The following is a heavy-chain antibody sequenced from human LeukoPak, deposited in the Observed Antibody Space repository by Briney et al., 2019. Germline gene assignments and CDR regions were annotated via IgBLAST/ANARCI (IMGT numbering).Heavy chain of an antibody. CDR3: TTHDAAIVATTEPRG. J-gene: IGHJ4*02. CDR1: GFTFSNAW. V-gene: IGHV3-15*01. D-gene: IGHD5-12*01. CDR2: IKSKTDGGTT. Sequence: GGSLRLSCAASGFTFSNAWMSWVRQAPGKGLEWVGRIKSKTDGGTTDYAAPVKGRFTISRDDSKNTLYLQMNSLKTEDTAVYYCTTHDAAIVATTEPRGGGQGTLVTVSS.